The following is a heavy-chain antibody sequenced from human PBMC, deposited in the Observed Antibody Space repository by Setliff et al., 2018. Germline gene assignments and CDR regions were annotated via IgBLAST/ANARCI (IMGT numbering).Heavy chain of an antibody. J-gene: IGHJ6*02. CDR1: GFTFSDYY. CDR3: AKVNNRFWSGYYPYYYGMDV. Sequence: LRLSCAASGFTFSDYYMSWIRQAPGKGLEWVSYISSSGSTIYYADSVKGRFTISRDNAKNSLYLQMNSLRAEDTAVYYCAKVNNRFWSGYYPYYYGMDVWGQGTTVTVSS. V-gene: IGHV3-11*01. D-gene: IGHD3-3*01. CDR2: ISSSGSTI.